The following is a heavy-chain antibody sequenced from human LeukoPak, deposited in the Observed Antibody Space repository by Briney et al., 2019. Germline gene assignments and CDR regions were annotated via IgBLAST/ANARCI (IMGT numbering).Heavy chain of an antibody. D-gene: IGHD2-21*02. CDR2: INSDGSRT. CDR1: GFTFSSYW. CDR3: ARDTPYCGGDCGYYYYYGMDV. Sequence: GGSLRLSCAASGFTFSSYWMHWVRQAQGKGLVWVSRINSDGSRTSYADSVKGRFTISRDNAKNTLYLQMNSLRAEDTAVYFCARDTPYCGGDCGYYYYYGMDVWGQGTTVTVSS. J-gene: IGHJ6*02. V-gene: IGHV3-74*01.